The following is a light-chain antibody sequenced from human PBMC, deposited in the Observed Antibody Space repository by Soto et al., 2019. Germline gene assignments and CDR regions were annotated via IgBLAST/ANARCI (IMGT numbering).Light chain of an antibody. CDR3: QQSLGIPYT. V-gene: IGKV1-39*01. J-gene: IGKJ2*01. CDR1: RSITGY. CDR2: AAS. Sequence: DIQMTQSPSSLSASVGDRVTITCRASRSITGYLNWYQQKPGKAPKLLIYAASTLQSGVPSRFSGSGSGTDFTLTISSLQRDDFATYFCQQSLGIPYTFGQGTRLATK.